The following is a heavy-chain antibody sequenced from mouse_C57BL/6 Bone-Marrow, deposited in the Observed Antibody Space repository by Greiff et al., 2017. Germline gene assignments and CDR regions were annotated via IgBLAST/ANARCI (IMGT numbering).Heavy chain of an antibody. CDR3: ARPFNWDVYVDY. V-gene: IGHV5-6*01. J-gene: IGHJ2*01. D-gene: IGHD4-1*01. Sequence: EVKLVESGGDLVKPGGSLKLSCAASGFTFSSYGMSWVRQTPDKRLEWVATISSGGSYTYYPDSVKGRFTISRDNAKNTLYLQMSSLKSEDTAMYYCARPFNWDVYVDYWGQGTTLTVSS. CDR1: GFTFSSYG. CDR2: ISSGGSYT.